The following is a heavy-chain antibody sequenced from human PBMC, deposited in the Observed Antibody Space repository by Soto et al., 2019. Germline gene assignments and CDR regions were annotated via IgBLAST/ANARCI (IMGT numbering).Heavy chain of an antibody. CDR2: IDWDGDK. D-gene: IGHD2-15*01. Sequence: SGPTLVNPTETLTLTCTFSGFSLSTTGVRVNWIRQPPGKALEWLGRIDWDGDKFYSSSLRTRLTISKDTSKNLVVLIMSDMDPFDTATYYCARRGADSGYGMDVWGQGTTVTVSS. J-gene: IGHJ6*02. CDR3: ARRGADSGYGMDV. V-gene: IGHV2-70*04. CDR1: GFSLSTTGVR.